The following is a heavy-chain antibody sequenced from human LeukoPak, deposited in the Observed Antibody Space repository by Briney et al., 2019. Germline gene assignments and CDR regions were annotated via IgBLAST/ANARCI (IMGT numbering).Heavy chain of an antibody. CDR2: ISSDGKSI. V-gene: IGHV3-74*01. J-gene: IGHJ4*02. CDR1: GFNIGSYW. D-gene: IGHD3-10*01. CDR3: ASTSSVSYYWALDY. Sequence: GGSLRLSCAASGFNIGSYWMNWVRQGPGKGLVWVARISSDGKSISYADSVKGRFTISRDNSKNTLYLQMDSLRAEDTAVYYCASTSSVSYYWALDYWGQGTLVTVSS.